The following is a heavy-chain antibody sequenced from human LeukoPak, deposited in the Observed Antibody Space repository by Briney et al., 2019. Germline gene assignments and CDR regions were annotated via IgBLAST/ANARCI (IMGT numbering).Heavy chain of an antibody. CDR1: GGSFSDYY. V-gene: IGHV4-34*01. D-gene: IGHD2-2*01. CDR2: INYSGST. CDR3: ARAPKDCSTTICCIWGNDY. J-gene: IGHJ4*02. Sequence: SETLSLTCAVYGGSFSDYYWSWIRQPPGMGLEWIGEINYSGSTNYNPSLKSRVTTSVDASKNQFSLKLNSMTAADTAVYYCARAPKDCSTTICCIWGNDYWGQGTLVTVSS.